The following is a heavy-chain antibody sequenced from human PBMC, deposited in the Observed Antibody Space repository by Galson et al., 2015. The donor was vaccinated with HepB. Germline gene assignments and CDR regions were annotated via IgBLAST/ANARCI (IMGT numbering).Heavy chain of an antibody. Sequence: TLSLTCAVSGGSISSSNWWSWVRQPPGKGLEWIGEIYHSGSTNYNPSLKSRVTISVDKSKNQFSLKLSSVTAADTAVYYCARVADDFWSGYPQGLYYYYMDVWGKGTTVTVSS. CDR1: GGSISSSNW. J-gene: IGHJ6*03. CDR2: IYHSGST. V-gene: IGHV4-4*02. D-gene: IGHD3-3*01. CDR3: ARVADDFWSGYPQGLYYYYMDV.